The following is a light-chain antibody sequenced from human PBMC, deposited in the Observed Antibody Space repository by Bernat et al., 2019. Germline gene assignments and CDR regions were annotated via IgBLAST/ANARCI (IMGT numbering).Light chain of an antibody. V-gene: IGKV1-39*01. CDR2: SSS. J-gene: IGKJ4*01. CDR3: QQSYTTPLT. Sequence: DVHMTQSPSSLSVSLGDRVTITCRASQTISTFLNWYQHKPGKAPRLLIYSSSRSLSGVPSRFSGGGSGTDFTLTISNLQAADLATYYCQQSYTTPLTFGGGTKLEIK. CDR1: QTISTF.